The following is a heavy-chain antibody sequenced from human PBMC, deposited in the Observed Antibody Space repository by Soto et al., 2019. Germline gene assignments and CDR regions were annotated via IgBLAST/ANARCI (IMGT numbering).Heavy chain of an antibody. J-gene: IGHJ4*02. D-gene: IGHD6-25*01. CDR3: VRLRGGCPADF. CDR1: GGSISNNNYH. V-gene: IGHV4-39*01. Sequence: PSETLSLTCSVSGGSISNNNYHWGWIRQPPGKGLEWMGSIYYRGNTYYNPSLRSRITISVDTSRNQFSLALSSVTAADTAVYFCVRLRGGCPADFWGQGTLVTVSS. CDR2: IYYRGNT.